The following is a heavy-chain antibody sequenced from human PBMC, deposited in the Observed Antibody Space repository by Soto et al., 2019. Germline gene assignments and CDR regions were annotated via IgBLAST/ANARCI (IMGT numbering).Heavy chain of an antibody. CDR2: IYSGGST. V-gene: IGHV3-66*01. CDR3: AREIGRGAAQTNYMDV. Sequence: EVQLVESGGGLVQPGGSLRLSCAASGFTVSSNYMSWVRQAPGKGLEWVSVIYSGGSTFYADSVKGRFTISRDNSKNTGYLQMNSRRAEDAGVYYCAREIGRGAAQTNYMDVWGKGTTVTVS. CDR1: GFTVSSNY. J-gene: IGHJ6*03. D-gene: IGHD6-6*01.